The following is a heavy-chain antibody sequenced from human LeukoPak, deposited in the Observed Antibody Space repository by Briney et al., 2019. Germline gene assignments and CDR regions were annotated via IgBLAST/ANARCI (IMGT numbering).Heavy chain of an antibody. V-gene: IGHV1-69*05. Sequence: ATVKVSCKASGGTFSSYAISWVRQAPGQGLECMGRIIPIFGTANYAQKFQGRVTITTDESTSKAYTELSSLSSENTAEYSFARDFDLDYGDYAYWGQGTLVTVSS. CDR1: GGTFSSYA. J-gene: IGHJ4*02. D-gene: IGHD4-17*01. CDR2: IIPIFGTA. CDR3: ARDFDLDYGDYAY.